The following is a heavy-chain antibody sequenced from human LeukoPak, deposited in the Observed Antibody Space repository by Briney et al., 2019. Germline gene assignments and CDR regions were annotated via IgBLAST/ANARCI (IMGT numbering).Heavy chain of an antibody. Sequence: SETLSLTCAVSGYSISSGYYWGWIRQPPGKGLEWIGSIYHSGSTYYNPSLKSRVTISVDTSKNQFSLKLSSVTAADTAVYYCARRGYYDFWSGFDYRGQGTLVTVSS. J-gene: IGHJ4*02. CDR3: ARRGYYDFWSGFDY. CDR2: IYHSGST. CDR1: GYSISSGYY. V-gene: IGHV4-38-2*01. D-gene: IGHD3-3*01.